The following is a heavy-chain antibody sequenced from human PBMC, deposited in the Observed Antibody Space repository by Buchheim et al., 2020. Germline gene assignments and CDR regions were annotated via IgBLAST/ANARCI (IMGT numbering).Heavy chain of an antibody. CDR2: ISYDGSSK. Sequence: QVQLVESGGGVVQPGRSLRLSCAASGFTFSSYGMHWVRQAPGKGLEWVAVISYDGSSKYYADSVKGRFTISRDNSKNTLYLQMNSLRAEDTAVYYCAKYYYDSSNYHGVPGNWGQGTL. J-gene: IGHJ4*02. CDR3: AKYYYDSSNYHGVPGN. V-gene: IGHV3-30*18. D-gene: IGHD3-22*01. CDR1: GFTFSSYG.